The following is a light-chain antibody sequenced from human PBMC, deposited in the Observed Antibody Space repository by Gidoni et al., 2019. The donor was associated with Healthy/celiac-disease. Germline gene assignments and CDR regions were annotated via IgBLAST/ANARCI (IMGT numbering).Light chain of an antibody. CDR2: DAS. Sequence: EIVLTQSPGTLSLSPGERATLSCRASQSVSSSYLAWYQHKPGQAPRLLISDASIRATGIPDRFSGSGSGTDFTLTISRLEPEDFAVYYCHQYGSSVPYTFXQXTKLEIK. J-gene: IGKJ2*01. V-gene: IGKV3-20*01. CDR3: HQYGSSVPYT. CDR1: QSVSSSY.